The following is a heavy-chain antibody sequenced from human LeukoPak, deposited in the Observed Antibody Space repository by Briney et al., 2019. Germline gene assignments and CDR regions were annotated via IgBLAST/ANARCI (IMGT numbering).Heavy chain of an antibody. Sequence: GGSLRLSCAASGFTFSSYGMHWVRQAPGKGLEWVAVIWYDGSNKYYADSVKGRFTISRDNSKNTLYLQMNSLRAEDTAVYYCARKGRSGYWGDYWGQGTQVTVSS. CDR2: IWYDGSNK. D-gene: IGHD3-22*01. CDR1: GFTFSSYG. V-gene: IGHV3-33*01. J-gene: IGHJ4*02. CDR3: ARKGRSGYWGDY.